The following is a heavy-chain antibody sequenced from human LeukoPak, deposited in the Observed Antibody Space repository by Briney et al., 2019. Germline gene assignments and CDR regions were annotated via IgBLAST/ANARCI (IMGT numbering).Heavy chain of an antibody. CDR1: GGSFSGYY. CDR2: INHSGST. D-gene: IGHD3-16*01. V-gene: IGHV4-34*01. J-gene: IGHJ4*02. CDR3: ARARLTYYFDY. Sequence: ASETLSLTCAVYGGSFSGYYWSWIRQPPGKGLEWIGEINHSGSTNYNPSLKSRVTISVDTSKNQFSLKLSSVTAADTAVYYCARARLTYYFDYWGQGTLVTVSS.